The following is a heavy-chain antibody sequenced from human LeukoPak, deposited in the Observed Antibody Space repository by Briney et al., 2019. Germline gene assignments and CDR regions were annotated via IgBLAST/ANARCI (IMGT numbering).Heavy chain of an antibody. D-gene: IGHD3-22*01. CDR3: ARDFFWYDSSGSDAFDI. CDR1: GLSVSSNY. J-gene: IGHJ3*02. V-gene: IGHV3-66*01. Sequence: YPGGSLRLSCAASGLSVSSNYMSWVRQAPGKGLEWVSVIYSDGSTYYADSVKGRFTISRDNAKNSLYLQMNSLRAEDTAAYYCARDFFWYDSSGSDAFDIWGQGTMVTVSS. CDR2: IYSDGST.